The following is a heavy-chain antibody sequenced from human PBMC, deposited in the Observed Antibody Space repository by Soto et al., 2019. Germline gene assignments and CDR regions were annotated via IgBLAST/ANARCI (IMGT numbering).Heavy chain of an antibody. CDR3: AKDRGRITIFGVVIISDY. J-gene: IGHJ4*02. V-gene: IGHV3-23*01. CDR1: GFTFSSYA. Sequence: EVQLLESGGGLVQPGGSLRLSCAASGFTFSSYAMSWVRQAPGKGLEWASAISGSGGGTYYADSVKGRFTISRDNSKNTLYLQMNSLRAEDTAVYYCAKDRGRITIFGVVIISDYWGQGTLVTVSS. CDR2: ISGSGGGT. D-gene: IGHD3-3*01.